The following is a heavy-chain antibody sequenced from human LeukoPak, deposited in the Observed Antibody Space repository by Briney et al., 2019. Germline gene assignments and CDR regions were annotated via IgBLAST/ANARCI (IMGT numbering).Heavy chain of an antibody. CDR2: IYHSGST. CDR1: GGSISSGGYS. D-gene: IGHD3-3*02. V-gene: IGHV4-30-2*01. Sequence: PSETLSLTCAVSGGSISSGGYSWSWIRQPPGKGLEWIGYIYHSGSTYYNPSLKSRVTISVDRSKNQFSLKLSSVTAADTAVYYCARASRTHFWSGYHHDAFDIWGQGTMVTVSS. J-gene: IGHJ3*02. CDR3: ARASRTHFWSGYHHDAFDI.